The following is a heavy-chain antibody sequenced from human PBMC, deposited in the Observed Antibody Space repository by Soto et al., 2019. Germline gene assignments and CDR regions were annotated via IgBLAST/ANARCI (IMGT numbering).Heavy chain of an antibody. CDR1: GFTVSSHY. D-gene: IGHD4-17*01. Sequence: EVQLVESGGGLVQPGGSLRLSCAASGFTVSSHYMSWVRQAPGKGLKWVSVLYSGGSTYYADSVKGRFTIARDDSKNTLYLQLNSLRAEDTAVYYCDGGRVGTTVPSHWYFDLRGRGTLVTVSS. J-gene: IGHJ2*01. V-gene: IGHV3-66*01. CDR2: LYSGGST. CDR3: DGGRVGTTVPSHWYFDL.